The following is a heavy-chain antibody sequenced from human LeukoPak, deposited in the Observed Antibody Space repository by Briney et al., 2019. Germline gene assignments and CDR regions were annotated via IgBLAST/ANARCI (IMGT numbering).Heavy chain of an antibody. J-gene: IGHJ4*02. Sequence: GGSLRLSCAASGLTVSSTDMSWARQAPGKGLEWVSFIYSGGTTYYADSVKGRFTISRDNSKNTLYLQMNSLRAEDTAVYYCARALYCSGARCYDYWGQGTLVTVSS. V-gene: IGHV3-53*01. CDR2: IYSGGTT. CDR3: ARALYCSGARCYDY. D-gene: IGHD2-15*01. CDR1: GLTVSSTD.